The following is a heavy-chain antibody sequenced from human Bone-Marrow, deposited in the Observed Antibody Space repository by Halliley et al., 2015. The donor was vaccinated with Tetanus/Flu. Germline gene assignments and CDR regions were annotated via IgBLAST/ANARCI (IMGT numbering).Heavy chain of an antibody. V-gene: IGHV2-70*01. D-gene: IGHD3-3*02. CDR3: ARTLNKNFDDSICFYIY. Sequence: LVKPTQTLTLTCTFSGFSLSTSGMCVYWIRQAPGKALEWLALIDWDDDKYYSASLNASPTISEDTSKNQVVLRITIVAPVDTATYYCARTLNKNFDDSICFYIYWVQGTHVTVSA. CDR2: IDWDDDK. J-gene: IGHJ4*02. CDR1: GFSLSTSGMC.